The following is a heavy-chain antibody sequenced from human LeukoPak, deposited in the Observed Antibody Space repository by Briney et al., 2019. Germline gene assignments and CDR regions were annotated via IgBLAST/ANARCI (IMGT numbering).Heavy chain of an antibody. Sequence: SVKVSCKASGGTFSSYAISWVRQAPGQGLEWMGGIIPIFGTANYAQKFQGRVTTTADESTSTAYMELSSLRSEDTAVYYCARGFSAYCGGDCYPPYYFDYWGQGTLVTVSS. D-gene: IGHD2-21*02. CDR1: GGTFSSYA. V-gene: IGHV1-69*13. CDR3: ARGFSAYCGGDCYPPYYFDY. J-gene: IGHJ4*02. CDR2: IIPIFGTA.